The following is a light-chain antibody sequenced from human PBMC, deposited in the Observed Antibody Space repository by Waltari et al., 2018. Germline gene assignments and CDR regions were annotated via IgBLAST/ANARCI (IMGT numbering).Light chain of an antibody. CDR3: NSRDSSGNPVV. J-gene: IGLJ2*01. Sequence: SSGLTQDSAVSVALGQTVRITCPGDSLRSYYASWYQQKPGQAPVLVIYGKNNRPSGIPDRFSGSSSGNTASLTITGAQAEDEADYYCNSRDSSGNPVVFGGGTKLTVL. CDR1: SLRSYY. V-gene: IGLV3-19*01. CDR2: GKN.